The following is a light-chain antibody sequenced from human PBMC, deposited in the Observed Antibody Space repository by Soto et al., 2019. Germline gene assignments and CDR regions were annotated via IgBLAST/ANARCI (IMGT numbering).Light chain of an antibody. CDR1: QSVSSSY. V-gene: IGKV3-20*01. CDR3: QQYGNSPQT. CDR2: GAS. J-gene: IGKJ1*01. Sequence: EIMLKQSPGTLSLSPGERATLSCRASQSVSSSYLAWYQQKPGQAPRLLMYGASSRDTGIPDRFSGSGSGTDFTLTISRLEPEDFAVYYCQQYGNSPQTFGQGTKVDIK.